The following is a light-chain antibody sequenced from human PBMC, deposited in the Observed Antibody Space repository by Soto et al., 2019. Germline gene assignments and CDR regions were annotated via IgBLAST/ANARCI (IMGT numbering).Light chain of an antibody. Sequence: DIVLTQPPDSLAVSLGERATINCKSSQSVFYTGNSKNYLAWFQQKPGQPPKLLIYWASARESGVPDRFSGSGSGTDFTLTITSLQADDVATYYCQQYFSIPYTFGQGTKLEIK. J-gene: IGKJ2*01. CDR2: WAS. V-gene: IGKV4-1*01. CDR1: QSVFYTGNSKNY. CDR3: QQYFSIPYT.